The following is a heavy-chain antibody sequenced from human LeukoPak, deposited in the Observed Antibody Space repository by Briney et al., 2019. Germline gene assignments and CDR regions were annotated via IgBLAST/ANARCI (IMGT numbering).Heavy chain of an antibody. J-gene: IGHJ4*02. Sequence: GASVKDSCKASGYTFTSYDINWVRQATGQGLEWMGWMNPNSGNTGYAQKFQGRVTMTRNTSISTAYMELSSLRSEDTAVYYCARGRRLTGYYDFDYWGQGTLVTVSS. D-gene: IGHD3-9*01. CDR3: ARGRRLTGYYDFDY. CDR2: MNPNSGNT. CDR1: GYTFTSYD. V-gene: IGHV1-8*01.